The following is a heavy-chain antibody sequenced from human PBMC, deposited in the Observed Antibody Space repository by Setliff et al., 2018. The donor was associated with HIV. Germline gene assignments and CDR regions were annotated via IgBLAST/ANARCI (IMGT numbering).Heavy chain of an antibody. CDR3: ARDRIEVVVDGPHDVFDV. CDR1: GGSISSNNYY. J-gene: IGHJ3*01. Sequence: KTSETLSLTCTVSGGSISSNNYYWGWIRQPPGKGLEWIGSIFYSETVYYGGRTYYSPSLKSRVTISVDTSKNQFFLKVTSVTAADTAVYYCARDRIEVVVDGPHDVFDVWGRGTTVTVSS. CDR2: IFYSETVYYGGRT. D-gene: IGHD2-15*01. V-gene: IGHV4-39*07.